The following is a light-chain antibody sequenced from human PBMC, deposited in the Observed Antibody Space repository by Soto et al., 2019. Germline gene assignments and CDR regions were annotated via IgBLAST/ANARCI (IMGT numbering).Light chain of an antibody. J-gene: IGKJ1*01. Sequence: EIVVTQSPGTLSLSPGEGATLSCMASQTVGSNYLAWYQQKPGQAPRLLIYGASRRATGIPDRFSGSGSGTDFTLTIIRLAHEDFAVYYCQQYGGSPPWTCGQGPKVETK. CDR3: QQYGGSPPWT. CDR2: GAS. CDR1: QTVGSNY. V-gene: IGKV3-20*01.